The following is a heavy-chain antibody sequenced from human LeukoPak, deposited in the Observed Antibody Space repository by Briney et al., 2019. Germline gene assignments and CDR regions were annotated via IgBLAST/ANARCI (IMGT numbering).Heavy chain of an antibody. CDR2: ISGSGGSA. Sequence: PGGSLRLSCAASGFSFGIYVMSWVRQAPGKGLEWVSVISGSGGSAYYADSVKGRFTISRDNAKNSLYLQMNSLRAEDTAVYYCARDGSGATITTIYYYYGMDVWGQGTTVTVSS. D-gene: IGHD5-12*01. CDR3: ARDGSGATITTIYYYYGMDV. V-gene: IGHV3-23*01. CDR1: GFSFGIYV. J-gene: IGHJ6*02.